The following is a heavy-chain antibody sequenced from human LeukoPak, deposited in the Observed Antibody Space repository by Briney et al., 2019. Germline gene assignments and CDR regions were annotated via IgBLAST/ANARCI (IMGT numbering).Heavy chain of an antibody. V-gene: IGHV4-59*01. CDR2: IYYSGST. CDR3: ARGLMMAIAGRGEFHY. D-gene: IGHD6-13*01. CDR1: GGSISSYY. Sequence: KPSQSLSLTCTVSGGSISSYYWSCIRQPPGKGLEWIGYIYYSGSTNSNPSLKSRVTISVDTSKNQFSLKLSSVTAADTAVYYCARGLMMAIAGRGEFHYWGQGTLVTVSS. J-gene: IGHJ4*02.